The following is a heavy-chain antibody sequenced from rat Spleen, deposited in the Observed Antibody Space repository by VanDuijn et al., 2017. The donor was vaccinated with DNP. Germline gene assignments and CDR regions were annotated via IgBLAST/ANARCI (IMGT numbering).Heavy chain of an antibody. CDR3: TTTAGWY. D-gene: IGHD1-1*01. CDR1: GFTFSNYD. J-gene: IGHJ2*01. V-gene: IGHV5-27*01. CDR2: ISISGGST. Sequence: EVQLVESGGGLVQPGRSLKLSCAASGFTFSNYDMAWVRQAPTKGLEWVASISISGGSTYYRDSVKGRFTISRDNAKSTLYLQMDSLRSEDTATYYCTTTAGWYWGRGVMVTVSS.